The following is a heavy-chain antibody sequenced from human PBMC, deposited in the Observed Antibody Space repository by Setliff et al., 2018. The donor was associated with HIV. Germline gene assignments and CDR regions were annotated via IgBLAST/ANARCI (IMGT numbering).Heavy chain of an antibody. Sequence: SETLSLTCTVSGGSINSGIYYWTWIRQPAGKGLEWLGRIHTSGNIRYNPSLQSRVTMSTDTSNNQFSLKLSSVTAADTAVYYCAGEAAHCSGDTCQFTFDSWGQGTLVTVSS. CDR3: AGEAAHCSGDTCQFTFDS. CDR1: GGSINSGIYY. CDR2: IHTSGNI. V-gene: IGHV4-61*02. J-gene: IGHJ4*02. D-gene: IGHD2-15*01.